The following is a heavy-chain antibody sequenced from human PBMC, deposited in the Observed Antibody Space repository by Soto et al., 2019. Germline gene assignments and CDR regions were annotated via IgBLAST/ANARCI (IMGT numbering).Heavy chain of an antibody. CDR3: ARDRGVAPPVAGNTHYYYYMDV. CDR1: GYSFTNYG. V-gene: IGHV1-18*01. Sequence: QDQLVQSGAEVKKPGASVTVSCKASGYSFTNYGVTWVRQAPGQGLEWMGWISAFNGDTHYAQNLQGGVTMTTDASTSTAYVELRSLRSDDTAVYYCARDRGVAPPVAGNTHYYYYMDVWGKGTTVTVSS. J-gene: IGHJ6*03. D-gene: IGHD6-19*01. CDR2: ISAFNGDT.